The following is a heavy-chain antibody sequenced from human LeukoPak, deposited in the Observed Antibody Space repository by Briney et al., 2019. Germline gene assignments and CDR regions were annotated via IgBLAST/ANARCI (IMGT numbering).Heavy chain of an antibody. V-gene: IGHV1-3*01. CDR1: RYTFTSYA. CDR3: ASSISGIVGAPFDY. J-gene: IGHJ4*02. CDR2: INAGNGNT. D-gene: IGHD1-26*01. Sequence: GASVKVSCKASRYTFTSYAMHWVRQAPGQSLEWMGWINAGNGNTKYSQKLQGRVTITRDTSASTAYMELSSLRSEHTAVYYCASSISGIVGAPFDYWGQGTLVTVSS.